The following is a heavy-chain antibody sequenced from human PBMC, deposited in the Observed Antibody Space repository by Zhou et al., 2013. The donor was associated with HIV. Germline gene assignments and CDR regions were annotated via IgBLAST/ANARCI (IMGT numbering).Heavy chain of an antibody. J-gene: IGHJ6*03. V-gene: IGHV1-8*03. D-gene: IGHD2-2*01. CDR1: GYTFTSYD. CDR2: MNPNSGNT. CDR3: ARGSSTTAIRSVYYYMDV. Sequence: QVQLVQSGAEVKKPGASVKVSCKASGYTFTSYDINWVRQATGQGLEWMGWMNPNSGNTGYAQKFQGRVTITRNTSISTAYMELSSLRSEDTAVYYCARGSSTTAIRSVYYYMDVWGKGTTVTVSS.